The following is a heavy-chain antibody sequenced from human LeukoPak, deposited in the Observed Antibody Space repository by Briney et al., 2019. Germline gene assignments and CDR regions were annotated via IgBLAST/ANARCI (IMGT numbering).Heavy chain of an antibody. D-gene: IGHD3-10*01. V-gene: IGHV3-30*18. CDR1: GFTFSSYG. CDR3: AKLGLSGS. CDR2: ISYDGSNK. Sequence: GGSLRLSCAASGFTFSSYGMHWVRRAPGKGLEWVAVISYDGSNKYYADSVKGRFTISRDNSKNTLYLQMNSLRAEDTAVYYCAKLGLSGSWGQGTLVTVSS. J-gene: IGHJ5*02.